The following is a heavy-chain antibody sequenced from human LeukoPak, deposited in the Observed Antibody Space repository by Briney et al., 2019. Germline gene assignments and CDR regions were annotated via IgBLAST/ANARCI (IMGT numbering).Heavy chain of an antibody. Sequence: PGGSLRLSCAASGFTFSSYWMSWVRQAPGKGLKWVANIKQDGSVKYYVDSVKGRFTISRDNAMNSLYLQMNSLRAEDTAAYYCARDTAMVTSVDYYGMDVWGQGTTVTVSS. CDR2: IKQDGSVK. D-gene: IGHD5-18*01. J-gene: IGHJ6*02. V-gene: IGHV3-7*05. CDR3: ARDTAMVTSVDYYGMDV. CDR1: GFTFSSYW.